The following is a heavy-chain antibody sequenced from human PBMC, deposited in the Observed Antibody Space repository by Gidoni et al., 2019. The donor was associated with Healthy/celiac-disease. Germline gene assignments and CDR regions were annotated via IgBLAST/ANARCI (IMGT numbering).Heavy chain of an antibody. CDR2: INPSGGST. Sequence: QLQLVQSVAEVKKPGASVKVSCNASGYTFTSSYMHWVRQAPGQGLAWMGIINPSGGSTSYAQKFQGRVTMTRDTSTSTVYMELSSLRSEDTAVYYCARTMVRGVLPAFIFDPWGQGTLVTVSS. CDR1: GYTFTSSY. CDR3: ARTMVRGVLPAFIFDP. J-gene: IGHJ5*02. D-gene: IGHD3-10*01. V-gene: IGHV1-46*03.